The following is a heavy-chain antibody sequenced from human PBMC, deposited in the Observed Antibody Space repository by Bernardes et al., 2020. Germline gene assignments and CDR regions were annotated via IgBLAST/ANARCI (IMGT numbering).Heavy chain of an antibody. Sequence: GGSLRLSCAASGFTFSSYCMHWVRQAPGKGLVWVSRINSDGSSTSYADSVKGRFTISRDNAKNTLYLQMNSLRAEDTAVYYCARANCSGGSCYPFYIDYWGQGTLVTVSS. CDR2: INSDGSST. CDR1: GFTFSSYC. J-gene: IGHJ4*02. D-gene: IGHD2-15*01. V-gene: IGHV3-74*01. CDR3: ARANCSGGSCYPFYIDY.